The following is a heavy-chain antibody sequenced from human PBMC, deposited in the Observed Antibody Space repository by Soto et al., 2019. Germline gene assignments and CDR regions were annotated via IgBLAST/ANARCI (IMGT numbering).Heavy chain of an antibody. Sequence: QVQLVQSGSEVKKPGSSVRVSCKTSGDTFSIYTIRWVRQAPGQGLEWMGRVLPFLDITSYSQRFQGRVTITADRSTTTAYMELTSLRSEDTAVYYCARDRDNSNWPNFDSWGQGTLVTVSS. CDR3: ARDRDNSNWPNFDS. CDR1: GDTFSIYT. CDR2: VLPFLDIT. J-gene: IGHJ4*02. V-gene: IGHV1-69*02. D-gene: IGHD6-13*01.